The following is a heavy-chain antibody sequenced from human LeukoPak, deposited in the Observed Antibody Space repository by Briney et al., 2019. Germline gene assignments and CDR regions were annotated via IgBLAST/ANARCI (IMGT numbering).Heavy chain of an antibody. CDR2: MNPNSGNT. CDR3: ARGGYDDGHFDY. CDR1: GYTFTGYD. J-gene: IGHJ4*02. Sequence: ASVKVSCKASGYTFTGYDINWVRQATGQGLEWMGWMNPNSGNTGYAQKFQGRVTITRNTSISTAYMELSSLRSEDTAVYYCARGGYDDGHFDYWGQGTLVTVSS. V-gene: IGHV1-8*03. D-gene: IGHD5-12*01.